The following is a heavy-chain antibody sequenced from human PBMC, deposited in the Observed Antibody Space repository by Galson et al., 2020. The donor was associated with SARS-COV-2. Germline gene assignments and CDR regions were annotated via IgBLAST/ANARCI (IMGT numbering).Heavy chain of an antibody. Sequence: SQTLSLTCAVSGVSISTTNYWRWTRQAPGKGLEWIGSVSPSGRTYYNPSLKSRVPLSLDTSKNQFSLRLTSVTAADTALYYCARQGGTMIFLLTVPGWVFDLWGRGTLVTVSS. V-gene: IGHV4-38-2*01. D-gene: IGHD2-15*01. CDR2: VSPSGRT. J-gene: IGHJ2*01. CDR3: ARQGGTMIFLLTVPGWVFDL. CDR1: GVSISTTNY.